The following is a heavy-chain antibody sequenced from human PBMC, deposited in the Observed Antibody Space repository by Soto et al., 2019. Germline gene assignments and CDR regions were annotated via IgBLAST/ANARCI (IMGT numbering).Heavy chain of an antibody. CDR1: GSTLSEFS. CDR2: YVPEDGKT. V-gene: IGHV1-24*01. D-gene: IGHD1-26*01. J-gene: IGHJ4*02. Sequence: QVQLEQSGAEVKKPGASVRVSCKISGSTLSEFSMHWVRQAPGKGLEWMGGYVPEDGKTIYAQKFQDRVIMTEDTSKDTAYMELSSLRSEDTAVYFCATGVGWGLIYSLQYWGQGTEVTVSS. CDR3: ATGVGWGLIYSLQY.